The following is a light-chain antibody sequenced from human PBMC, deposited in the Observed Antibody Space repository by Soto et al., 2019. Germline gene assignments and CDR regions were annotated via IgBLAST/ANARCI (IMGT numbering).Light chain of an antibody. CDR2: ANN. CDR1: SXNIGARYD. V-gene: IGLV1-40*01. Sequence: QSALTQPPSVSGAPGQRVTLSCTGSSXNIGARYDVHWHQQVPGTGPKLLIYANNNRPSGVPDRFIGSRSGTSASLAITGLQAEDEADYYCQSYESTLRGYVFGTGTKVTVL. CDR3: QSYESTLRGYV. J-gene: IGLJ1*01.